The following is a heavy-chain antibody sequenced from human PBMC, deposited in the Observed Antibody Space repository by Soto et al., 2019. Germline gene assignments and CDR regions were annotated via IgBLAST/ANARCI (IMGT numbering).Heavy chain of an antibody. CDR1: GFTFSSYG. CDR3: ARDFFDYGGNSDYYYGMDV. D-gene: IGHD4-17*01. V-gene: IGHV3-33*01. CDR2: IWYDGSNK. Sequence: GGSLRLSCAASGFTFSSYGMHWVRQAPGKGLEWVAVIWYDGSNKYYADSVKGRFTISRDNSKNTLYLQMNSLRAEDTAVYYCARDFFDYGGNSDYYYGMDVWGQGTTVTVSS. J-gene: IGHJ6*02.